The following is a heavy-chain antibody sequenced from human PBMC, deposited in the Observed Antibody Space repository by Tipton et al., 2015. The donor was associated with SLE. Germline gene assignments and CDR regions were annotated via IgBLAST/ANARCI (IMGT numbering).Heavy chain of an antibody. J-gene: IGHJ3*02. D-gene: IGHD5/OR15-5a*01. CDR1: GGSFSGYY. V-gene: IGHV4-34*01. Sequence: GSLRLSCAVYGGSFSGYYWSWIRQPPGKGLEWIGEINHSGSTNYNPSLKSRVTISVDTSKNQFSLKLSSVTAADTAVYYCAGVSRDAFEIWGQGTMVTVSS. CDR2: INHSGST. CDR3: AGVSRDAFEI.